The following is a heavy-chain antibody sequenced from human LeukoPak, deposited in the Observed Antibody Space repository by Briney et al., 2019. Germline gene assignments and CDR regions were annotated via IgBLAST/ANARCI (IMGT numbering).Heavy chain of an antibody. V-gene: IGHV4-34*01. Sequence: PSETLSLTCAVYGGSFSGYYWSWIRQPPGKGLEWIGEINHSGSTNYNPSLKSRVTISVDTSKNQLSLKLSSVTAADTAVYYCARTGEMATIYFDYWGQGTLVTVSS. J-gene: IGHJ4*02. CDR3: ARTGEMATIYFDY. CDR2: INHSGST. D-gene: IGHD5-12*01. CDR1: GGSFSGYY.